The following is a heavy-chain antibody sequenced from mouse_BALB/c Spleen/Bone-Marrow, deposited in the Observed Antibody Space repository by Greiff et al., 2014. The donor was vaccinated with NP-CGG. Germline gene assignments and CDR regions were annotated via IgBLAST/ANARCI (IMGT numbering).Heavy chain of an antibody. J-gene: IGHJ4*01. V-gene: IGHV1-87*01. Sequence: QVQLQQPGAELARPGASVKLSCKASGYTLTSYWMQWVKQRPGQGLEWIGAIYSGDGDTRYTQKFKGKATLTADKSSSTAYMQLSSLASEDSAVYYCARTTMITTGGYYAMDYWGQGTSVTVSS. CDR1: GYTLTSYW. CDR2: IYSGDGDT. CDR3: ARTTMITTGGYYAMDY. D-gene: IGHD2-4*01.